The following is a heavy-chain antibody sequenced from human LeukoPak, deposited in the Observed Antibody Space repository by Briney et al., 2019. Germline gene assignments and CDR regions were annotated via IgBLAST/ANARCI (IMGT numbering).Heavy chain of an antibody. CDR2: IIPNSGGT. CDR3: ARDQPFGGTNNYDY. V-gene: IGHV1-2*02. D-gene: IGHD3-16*01. CDR1: GYTFTGYY. J-gene: IGHJ4*02. Sequence: ASVKVSCKASGYTFTGYYIHWVRQAPGQGLEWMGWIIPNSGGTNYEQKFQDRVTMTRDTSISTAYMELSRLRSDDTAVYYCARDQPFGGTNNYDYWGQGSLVTVSS.